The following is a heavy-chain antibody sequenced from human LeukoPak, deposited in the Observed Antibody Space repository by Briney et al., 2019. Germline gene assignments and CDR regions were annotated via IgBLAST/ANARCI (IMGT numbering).Heavy chain of an antibody. CDR2: FDPEDGET. D-gene: IGHD2-21*02. CDR3: ATGPSYCGGDCYRY. J-gene: IGHJ4*02. Sequence: AAVTVSCKVSGYTLTELSMHWVRQAPGKGLEWMGGFDPEDGETIYAQKFQGRVTMTEDTSTDTAYMELSRLRSEDTAVYYCATGPSYCGGDCYRYWGQGTLVTVSS. V-gene: IGHV1-24*01. CDR1: GYTLTELS.